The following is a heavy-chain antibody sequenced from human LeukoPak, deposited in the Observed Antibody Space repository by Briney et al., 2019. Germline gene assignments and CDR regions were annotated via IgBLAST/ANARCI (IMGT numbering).Heavy chain of an antibody. J-gene: IGHJ4*02. Sequence: GGSLRLSCAASGFPFRSYAMHWVRQAPGKGLECVSGISSNGGSTYYADSVKGRFTISRDNSRNTLYLQMGSLRAEDMALYYCARDRKDWNYFDYWGQGTLVTVSS. V-gene: IGHV3-64*02. D-gene: IGHD3/OR15-3a*01. CDR2: ISSNGGST. CDR1: GFPFRSYA. CDR3: ARDRKDWNYFDY.